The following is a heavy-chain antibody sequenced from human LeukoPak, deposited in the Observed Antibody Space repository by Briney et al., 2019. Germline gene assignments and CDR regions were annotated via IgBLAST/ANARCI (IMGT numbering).Heavy chain of an antibody. CDR1: GYTFTSYD. Sequence: ASVKVSCKASGYTFTSYDINWVRQATGQGLEWMGWMNPNSGNTGYAQKFQGRVTMTRNTSISTAYMELSSLGSEDTAVYYCARAPVLRFLEWLNYYYYMDVWGKGTTVTVSS. V-gene: IGHV1-8*01. J-gene: IGHJ6*03. CDR2: MNPNSGNT. D-gene: IGHD3-3*01. CDR3: ARAPVLRFLEWLNYYYYMDV.